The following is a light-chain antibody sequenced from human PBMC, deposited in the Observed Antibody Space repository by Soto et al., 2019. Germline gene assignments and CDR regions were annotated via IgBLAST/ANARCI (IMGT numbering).Light chain of an antibody. J-gene: IGLJ3*02. CDR3: SSYTSSNTWV. CDR2: EVN. Sequence: QSALTQPASVSGSPGQSITISCTGTSSDVGGYNYVSWYQQHPGKAPKLMIYEVNNRPSGISNRFSGSKSGNMASLTISGLQAEDEADYYCSSYTSSNTWVFGGGTKVTVL. CDR1: SSDVGGYNY. V-gene: IGLV2-14*01.